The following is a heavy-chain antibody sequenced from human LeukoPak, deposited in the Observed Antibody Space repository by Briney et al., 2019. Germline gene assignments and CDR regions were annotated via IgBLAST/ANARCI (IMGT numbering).Heavy chain of an antibody. V-gene: IGHV1-18*01. CDR3: ARDVYYYGSGSSYGMDV. CDR2: ISAYNGNT. D-gene: IGHD3-10*01. CDR1: GYTFTSYG. J-gene: IGHJ6*02. Sequence: ASVNVSCKASGYTFTSYGISWVRQAPGQGLEWMGWISAYNGNTNYAQKLQGRVTMTTDTSTSTAYMELRSLRSDDTAVYYCARDVYYYGSGSSYGMDVWGQGTTVTVSS.